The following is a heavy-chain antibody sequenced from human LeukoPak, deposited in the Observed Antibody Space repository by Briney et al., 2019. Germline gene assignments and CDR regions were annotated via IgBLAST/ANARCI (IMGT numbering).Heavy chain of an antibody. CDR1: GFRFSNYW. Sequence: GGSLRLSCAASGFRFSNYWIHWVRQAPAKGLVWVSRIRTDGGSTAYADFVKGRFTISRDNAKNTVYLQMNSLRADDTAVYYCARDMETGGRAFDSWGQETLVTVSS. CDR3: ARDMETGGRAFDS. V-gene: IGHV3-74*01. D-gene: IGHD2-8*02. J-gene: IGHJ4*02. CDR2: IRTDGGST.